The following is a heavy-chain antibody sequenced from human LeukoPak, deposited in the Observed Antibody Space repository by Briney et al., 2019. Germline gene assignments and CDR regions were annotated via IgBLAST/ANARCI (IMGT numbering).Heavy chain of an antibody. CDR2: MYSGGST. J-gene: IGHJ4*02. V-gene: IGHV3-66*02. D-gene: IGHD4-17*01. Sequence: GGSLRLSCAASGFTVSSNYMSWVRQAPGKGLEWVSVMYSGGSTYYADSVKGRFTISRDNSKNTLYLQMNSLRAEDTAVYYCARDLDYGDYVYGYWGQGTLVTVSS. CDR3: ARDLDYGDYVYGY. CDR1: GFTVSSNY.